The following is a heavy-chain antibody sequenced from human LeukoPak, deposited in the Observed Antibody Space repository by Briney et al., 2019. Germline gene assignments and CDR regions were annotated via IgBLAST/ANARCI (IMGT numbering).Heavy chain of an antibody. V-gene: IGHV3-11*01. CDR3: ARVQPHYYDSSGYPPDY. Sequence: PGGSLRLSCAASGFTFSYYYMSWILQAPGKGLGWVSYIIIIGSTIYYADSLKGRFTISRDNAKNSLYLQMNSLRAEDTAVYYCARVQPHYYDSSGYPPDYWGQGTLVTVSS. CDR1: GFTFSYYY. J-gene: IGHJ4*02. D-gene: IGHD3-22*01. CDR2: IIIIGSTI.